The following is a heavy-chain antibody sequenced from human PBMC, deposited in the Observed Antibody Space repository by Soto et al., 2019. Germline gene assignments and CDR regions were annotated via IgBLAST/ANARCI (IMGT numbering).Heavy chain of an antibody. CDR1: GFTFSSYA. Sequence: GGSLRLSCAASGFTFSSYAMHWVRQVPGKGLEWVAVISYDGSNKYYADSVKGRFTISRDNSKNTLYLQMNSLRAEDTAVYYCARPLWRDDYNWGYFDLWGRGTLVTAPQ. J-gene: IGHJ2*01. CDR3: ARPLWRDDYNWGYFDL. D-gene: IGHD4-4*01. CDR2: ISYDGSNK. V-gene: IGHV3-30-3*01.